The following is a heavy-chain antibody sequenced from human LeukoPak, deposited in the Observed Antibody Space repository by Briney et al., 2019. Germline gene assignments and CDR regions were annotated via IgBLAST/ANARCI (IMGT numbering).Heavy chain of an antibody. D-gene: IGHD2-15*01. V-gene: IGHV1-3*01. J-gene: IGHJ6*02. CDR1: GYTFTSYA. CDR3: ARDEVVAAPNYFGMVV. Sequence: GASVKVSCKASGYTFTSYAIHWVRQAPGQRLEWMAWINADNGNTKYSQNFQGRVTLTRDTSLSTAYMELSNLRSDDTAVYYCARDEVVAAPNYFGMVVWGQGTTVSVSS. CDR2: INADNGNT.